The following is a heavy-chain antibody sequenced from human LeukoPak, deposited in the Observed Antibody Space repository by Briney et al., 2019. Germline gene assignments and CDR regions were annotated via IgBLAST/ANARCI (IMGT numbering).Heavy chain of an antibody. CDR2: ISSSSSYI. Sequence: GGSLRLSCAASGFTFSSYSMNWVRQAPGKGLEWVSSISSSSSYIYYADSVKGRFTISRDNAKNSLYLQMNSLRAEDTAVYYCAGEMVAGTGNAFDIWGQGTMVTVSS. V-gene: IGHV3-21*01. CDR1: GFTFSSYS. D-gene: IGHD6-19*01. CDR3: AGEMVAGTGNAFDI. J-gene: IGHJ3*02.